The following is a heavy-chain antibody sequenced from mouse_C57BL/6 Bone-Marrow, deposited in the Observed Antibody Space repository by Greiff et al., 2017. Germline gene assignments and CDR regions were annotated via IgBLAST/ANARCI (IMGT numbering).Heavy chain of an antibody. J-gene: IGHJ2*01. CDR3: ASSRVDGPFDY. V-gene: IGHV14-2*01. CDR2: IDPEDGET. Sequence: VQLQQSGAELVKPGASVKLSCTASGFNIKDYYMHWVKQRTEQGLEWIGRIDPEDGETKYAQKFQGKATITADTSSNTAYLQLSSLTSEDTAVYYCASSRVDGPFDYWGQGTTLTVSS. D-gene: IGHD2-3*01. CDR1: GFNIKDYY.